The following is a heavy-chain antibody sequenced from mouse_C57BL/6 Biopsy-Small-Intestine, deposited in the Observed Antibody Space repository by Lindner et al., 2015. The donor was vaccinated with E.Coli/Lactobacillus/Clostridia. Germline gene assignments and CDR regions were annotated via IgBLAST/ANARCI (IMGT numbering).Heavy chain of an antibody. CDR2: ISAYNGNT. CDR3: ASGDCNDGVCESEGAFEI. CDR1: GYTFNIYG. V-gene: IGHV1-55*01. D-gene: IGHD2-3*01. J-gene: IGHJ3*01. Sequence: SVKVSCKASGYTFNIYGISWVRQAPGQGLEWMGWISAYNGNTKYAEKLQGRVTVTTDTSTSTAYMELRSLRYDATAVYYCASGDCNDGVCESEGAFEIWGQGTMVTVSS.